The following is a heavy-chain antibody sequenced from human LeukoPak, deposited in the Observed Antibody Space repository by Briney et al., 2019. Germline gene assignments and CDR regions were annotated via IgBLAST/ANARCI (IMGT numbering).Heavy chain of an antibody. CDR3: ARETSSSRFSYYMDV. CDR2: ISAYNGNT. Sequence: ASVKLSCKASASTFTNYGISWVRQAPGQGLEWMGWISAYNGNTNYAQKLQGRVTMTTDTSTSTAYMELRSLRSDDTAVYYCARETSSSRFSYYMDVWGKGTTVTVSS. J-gene: IGHJ6*03. CDR1: ASTFTNYG. V-gene: IGHV1-18*01. D-gene: IGHD6-13*01.